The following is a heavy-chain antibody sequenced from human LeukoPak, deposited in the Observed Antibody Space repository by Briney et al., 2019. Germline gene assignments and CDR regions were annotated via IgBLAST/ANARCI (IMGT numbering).Heavy chain of an antibody. D-gene: IGHD4-11*01. Sequence: SETLSLTCAVYGGSFSGYYWSWIRQPPGKGLEWIGEINHSGSTNYNPSLKSRVTISVDTSKNQFSLKLSSVTAADTAVYYCARVRDTVTTHYYYMDVWGKGTTVTVSS. V-gene: IGHV4-34*01. CDR1: GGSFSGYY. CDR3: ARVRDTVTTHYYYMDV. J-gene: IGHJ6*03. CDR2: INHSGST.